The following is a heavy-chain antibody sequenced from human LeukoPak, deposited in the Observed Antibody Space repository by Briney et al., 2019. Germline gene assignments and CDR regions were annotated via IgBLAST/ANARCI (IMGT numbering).Heavy chain of an antibody. D-gene: IGHD5-18*01. CDR3: ARYTGVNGYHFDY. CDR2: IYHSGST. J-gene: IGHJ4*02. Sequence: SETLSLTCNVSGGSISSRSYYWSWLRQPPGKGLEWIATIYHSGSTYYNASLKSRVTISVDTSKSHFSLKLSSVTAADTAMYYCARYTGVNGYHFDYWGQGTLVTVSS. CDR1: GGSISSRSYY. V-gene: IGHV4-39*02.